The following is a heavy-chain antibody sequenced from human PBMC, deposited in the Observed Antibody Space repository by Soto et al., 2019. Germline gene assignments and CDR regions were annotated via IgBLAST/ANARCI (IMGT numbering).Heavy chain of an antibody. V-gene: IGHV4-34*01. Sequence: NPXETLSLTSAVYGGSFSAYYWAWIRQSPGKGLEWIGEIDHSGSTNFNPSLKSRVIISVDTSKNQFSLKLTSVTAADTAVYYCARTNRRRVLFDYYYYGMDVWGQGATVTVSS. CDR1: GGSFSAYY. D-gene: IGHD2-8*01. CDR3: ARTNRRRVLFDYYYYGMDV. CDR2: IDHSGST. J-gene: IGHJ6*02.